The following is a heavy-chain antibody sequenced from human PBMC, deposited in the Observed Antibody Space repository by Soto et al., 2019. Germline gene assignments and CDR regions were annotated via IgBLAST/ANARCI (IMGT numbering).Heavy chain of an antibody. V-gene: IGHV1-58*01. Sequence: GASVKVSCKASGFTFTSSAVQWVRQARGQRLEWIGWIVVGSGNTNYAQKFQERVTITRDMSTSTAYMELSSLRSEDTAVYYCAAGSGSYYYYYGMDVWGQGNTVTVSS. CDR1: GFTFTSSA. J-gene: IGHJ6*02. CDR2: IVVGSGNT. D-gene: IGHD3-22*01. CDR3: AAGSGSYYYYYGMDV.